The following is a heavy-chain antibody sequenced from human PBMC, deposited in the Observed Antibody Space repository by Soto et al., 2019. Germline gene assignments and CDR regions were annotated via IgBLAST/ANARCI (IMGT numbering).Heavy chain of an antibody. CDR1: GGSFSGYY. Sequence: SETLSLTCAVYGGSFSGYYWSWIRQPPGRGLEWIGEINHSGSTNYNPSLKSRVTISVDTSKNQFSLKLSSVTAADTAVYYCARGSIFFTMIVVRRWFDPWGQGTLVTVSS. CDR2: INHSGST. J-gene: IGHJ5*02. V-gene: IGHV4-34*01. D-gene: IGHD3-22*01. CDR3: ARGSIFFTMIVVRRWFDP.